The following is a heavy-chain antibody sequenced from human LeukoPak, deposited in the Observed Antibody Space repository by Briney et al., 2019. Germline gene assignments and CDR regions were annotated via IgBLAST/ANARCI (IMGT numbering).Heavy chain of an antibody. J-gene: IGHJ4*02. CDR3: ARHGELWSLDY. V-gene: IGHV3-74*01. D-gene: IGHD5-18*01. Sequence: GGSLRLSCAASGFTFSSYWMHWVRQAPGKGLVWVSRINSDGSSTSYADSVKGRSTISRDNAKNTLYLQMNSLRAEDTAVYHCARHGELWSLDYWGQGTLVTVSS. CDR1: GFTFSSYW. CDR2: INSDGSST.